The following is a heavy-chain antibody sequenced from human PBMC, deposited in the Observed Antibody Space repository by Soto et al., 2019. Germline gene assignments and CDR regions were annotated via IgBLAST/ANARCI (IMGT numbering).Heavy chain of an antibody. D-gene: IGHD3-3*01. V-gene: IGHV4-34*01. CDR1: GGSFSGYY. CDR2: INHSGST. Sequence: PSETLSLTCAVYGGSFSGYYWSWIRQPPGKGLEWIGEINHSGSTNYNPSRKSRVTISVDTSKNQFSLELSSVTAADPAVYYCARGNLDYDFWSGYDYYGMDDWGQGTTVTVSS. J-gene: IGHJ6*02. CDR3: ARGNLDYDFWSGYDYYGMDD.